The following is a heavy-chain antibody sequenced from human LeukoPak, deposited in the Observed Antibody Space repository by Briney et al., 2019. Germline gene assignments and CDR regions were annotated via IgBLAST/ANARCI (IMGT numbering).Heavy chain of an antibody. CDR3: ARDGGYGFDY. D-gene: IGHD5-18*01. CDR1: GGSISSGSYY. Sequence: SQTLSLTCTVSGGSISSGSYYWSWIRQPPGKGLEWIGYIYYSGSTNYNPSLKSRVTISVDTSKNQFSLKLSSVTAADTAVYYCARDGGYGFDYWGQGTLVTVSS. J-gene: IGHJ4*02. CDR2: IYYSGST. V-gene: IGHV4-61*01.